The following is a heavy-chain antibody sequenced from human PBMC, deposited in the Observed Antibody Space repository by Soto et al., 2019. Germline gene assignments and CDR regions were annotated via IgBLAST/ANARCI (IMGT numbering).Heavy chain of an antibody. CDR2: ISSSSSYI. D-gene: IGHD3-3*01. CDR1: GFTFSSYS. V-gene: IGHV3-21*01. J-gene: IGHJ4*02. Sequence: GVSLRLSCAASGFTFSSYSMNWVRQAPGKGLEWVSSISSSSSYIYYADSVKGRFTISRDNAKNSLYLQMNSLRAEDTAVYYCATDFWSGYHDYWGQGTLVTVSS. CDR3: ATDFWSGYHDY.